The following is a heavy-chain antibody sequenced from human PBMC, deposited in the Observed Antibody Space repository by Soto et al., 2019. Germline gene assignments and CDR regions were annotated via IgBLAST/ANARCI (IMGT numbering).Heavy chain of an antibody. V-gene: IGHV3-30*18. CDR3: AQARGQQLPFIHY. CDR2: MSYDGSST. D-gene: IGHD6-13*01. J-gene: IGHJ4*01. Sequence: QVQVVDSGGGVVQPGRSLRLSCEASGFTFGSYGMHWVRQAPGKGLEWVTFMSYDGSSTYYADSVKGRFTVSRDNSKNTMYLRVNSLRPDDTAVYYCAQARGQQLPFIHYWCQGTLVTVSS. CDR1: GFTFGSYG.